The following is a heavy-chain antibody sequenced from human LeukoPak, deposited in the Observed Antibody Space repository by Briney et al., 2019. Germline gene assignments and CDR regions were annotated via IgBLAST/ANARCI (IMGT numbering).Heavy chain of an antibody. D-gene: IGHD6-19*01. Sequence: SETLSLTCAVYGGSFSGYYWSWIRQPPGKGLEWIGEINHSGSTNYNPPLKSRVTISVDTSKNQFSLKLSSVTAADTAVYYCARGGPYSSGWYYFDYWGQGTLVTVSS. CDR2: INHSGST. V-gene: IGHV4-34*01. J-gene: IGHJ4*02. CDR3: ARGGPYSSGWYYFDY. CDR1: GGSFSGYY.